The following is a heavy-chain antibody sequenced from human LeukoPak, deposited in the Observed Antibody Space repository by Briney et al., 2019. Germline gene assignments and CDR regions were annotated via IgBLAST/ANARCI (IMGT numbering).Heavy chain of an antibody. CDR3: ARVYYSNSYDYWYFDL. J-gene: IGHJ2*01. D-gene: IGHD6-13*01. V-gene: IGHV4-38-2*02. CDR2: IYYSGST. CDR1: SYSISSGYY. Sequence: SETLSLTCTVSSYSISSGYYWGWIRQPPGKGLEWIGSIYYSGSTYYNPSLKSRVTISVDTSKNQFSLKLSSVTAADTAVYYCARVYYSNSYDYWYFDLWGRGTLVTVSS.